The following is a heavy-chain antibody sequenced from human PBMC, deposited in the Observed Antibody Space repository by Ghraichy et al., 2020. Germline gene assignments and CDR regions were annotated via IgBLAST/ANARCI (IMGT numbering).Heavy chain of an antibody. J-gene: IGHJ5*02. CDR1: GFSLSTSGMC. CDR3: ARTPYYDFWSGTGSWFDP. CDR2: IDWDDDK. V-gene: IGHV2-70*01. Sequence: SGPTLVKPTQTLTLTCTFSGFSLSTSGMCVSWIRQPPGKALEWLALIDWDDDKYYSTSLKTRPTISKDTSKNQVVLTMTNMDPVDTATYYCARTPYYDFWSGTGSWFDPWGQGTLVTVSS. D-gene: IGHD3-3*01.